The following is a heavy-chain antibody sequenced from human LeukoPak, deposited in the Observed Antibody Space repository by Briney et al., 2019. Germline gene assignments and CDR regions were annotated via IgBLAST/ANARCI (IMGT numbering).Heavy chain of an antibody. CDR1: GGTFSSYA. CDR2: IISILGIA. J-gene: IGHJ4*02. V-gene: IGHV1-69*04. D-gene: IGHD2-2*01. CDR3: ARGVSMSTSCYAH. Sequence: SVKVSCKASGGTFSSYAISWVRQAPGQGLEWMGRIISILGIANYAQKFQGRVTITADKSTSTAYMELSSLRSEDTAVYYCARGVSMSTSCYAHWGQGTLVTVSS.